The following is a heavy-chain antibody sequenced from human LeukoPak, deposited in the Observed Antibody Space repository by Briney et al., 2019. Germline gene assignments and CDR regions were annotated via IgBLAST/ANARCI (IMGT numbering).Heavy chain of an antibody. V-gene: IGHV3-66*01. CDR2: IYSGGST. J-gene: IGHJ4*02. Sequence: GGSLRLSCAASGFTASSNYMSWVRQAPGRGLEWVSVIYSGGSTYYADSVKGRFTISRDNSKNTLYLQMNSLRAEDTAVYYCARVPPIAAAGTVVLWGQGTLVTVPS. CDR3: ARVPPIAAAGTVVL. CDR1: GFTASSNY. D-gene: IGHD6-13*01.